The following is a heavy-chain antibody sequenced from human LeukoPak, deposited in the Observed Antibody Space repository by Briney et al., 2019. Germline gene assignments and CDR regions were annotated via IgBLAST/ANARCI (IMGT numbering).Heavy chain of an antibody. CDR2: ISGSGGST. D-gene: IGHD1-26*01. Sequence: GGSLRLSCAASGFTLSSYAMSWVRQAPGKGLEWVSGISGSGGSTYHADSVKGRFTISRDNSKNTLYLQMNSLRSVDTAVYYCARDDGSATMGFDSWGQGTLVTVSS. CDR3: ARDDGSATMGFDS. CDR1: GFTLSSYA. V-gene: IGHV3-23*01. J-gene: IGHJ4*02.